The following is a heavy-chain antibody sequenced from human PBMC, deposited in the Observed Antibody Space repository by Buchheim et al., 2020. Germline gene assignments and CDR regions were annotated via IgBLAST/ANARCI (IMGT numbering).Heavy chain of an antibody. CDR2: ISDSGSST. D-gene: IGHD1-26*01. Sequence: VQLQQWGAGLLKPSETLSLTCAVYGGSFSGYYWSWIRQPPGKGLEWVSGISDSGSSTYLADSVKGRFTISRDNSKNTLYLEMNSLRADDTAVYYCARRIQSGSYVDYDYWGQGTL. CDR3: ARRIQSGSYVDYDY. CDR1: GGSFSGYY. J-gene: IGHJ4*02. V-gene: IGHV3-23*01.